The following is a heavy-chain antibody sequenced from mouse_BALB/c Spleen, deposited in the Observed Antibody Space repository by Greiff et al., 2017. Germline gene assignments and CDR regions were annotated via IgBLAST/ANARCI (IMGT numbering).Heavy chain of an antibody. CDR2: IDPANGNT. J-gene: IGHJ4*01. Sequence: EVQLQQSGAELVKPGASVKLSCTASGFNIKDTYMHWVKQRPEQGLEWIGRIDPANGNTKYDPKFQGKATITADTSSNTAYLQLSSLTSEDTAVYYCARRGYGTINYAMDYWGQGTSVTVSS. CDR1: GFNIKDTY. D-gene: IGHD2-1*01. CDR3: ARRGYGTINYAMDY. V-gene: IGHV14-3*02.